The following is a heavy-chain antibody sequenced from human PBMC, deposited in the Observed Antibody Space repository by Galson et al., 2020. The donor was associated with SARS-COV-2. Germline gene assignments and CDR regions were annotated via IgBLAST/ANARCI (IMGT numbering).Heavy chain of an antibody. D-gene: IGHD1-1*01. CDR1: GFIFSSYA. V-gene: IGHV3-23*01. J-gene: IGHJ4*02. CDR3: AKDLDPGAGIGYYFDY. CDR2: ISGSGDNT. Sequence: TGGSLRLSCAASGFIFSSYAMTWVRQAPGKGLQWVSVISGSGDNTYYADSVKGRFTLSRDNSKNTLYLQMNTLRAEDTAVYYCAKDLDPGAGIGYYFDYWGQGTLVTVSS.